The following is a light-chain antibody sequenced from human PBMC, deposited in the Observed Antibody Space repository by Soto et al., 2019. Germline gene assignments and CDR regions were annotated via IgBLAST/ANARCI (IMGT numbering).Light chain of an antibody. CDR1: PSVSSSD. V-gene: IGKV3-20*01. Sequence: EIVLTQSPGTLSLSPGERTTLSCRASPSVSSSDLAWYQQKPGQAPRLLIYGASSRATGIPDRFSGSGSGTDFTLTISRLEPEDFAVYYCQQYGSSPQWLTFGGGTKVEIK. J-gene: IGKJ4*01. CDR3: QQYGSSPQWLT. CDR2: GAS.